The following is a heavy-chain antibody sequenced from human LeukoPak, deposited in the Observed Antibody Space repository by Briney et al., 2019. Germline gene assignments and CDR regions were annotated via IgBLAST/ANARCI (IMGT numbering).Heavy chain of an antibody. CDR2: IYYSGST. D-gene: IGHD1-26*01. CDR1: GGSISSSSYY. Sequence: SETLSLTCTVSGGSISSSSYYWGWVRQPPERGLEWIGSIYYSGSTYYNPSLKSRVTISVDTSKNQFSLKLSSVTAADTAVYYCARLQGSYLDYYYYMDVWGKGTTVTVSS. CDR3: ARLQGSYLDYYYYMDV. J-gene: IGHJ6*03. V-gene: IGHV4-39*01.